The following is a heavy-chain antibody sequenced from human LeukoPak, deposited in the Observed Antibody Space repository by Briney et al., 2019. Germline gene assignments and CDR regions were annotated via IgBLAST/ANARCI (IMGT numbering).Heavy chain of an antibody. Sequence: GASVKVSCKASGCTFTSYGISWVRQAPGQGLEWMGWISAYNGNTNYAQKLQGRVTMTTDTSTSTAYMELRSLRSDDTAVYYCASSLYYYYYGMDVWGQGTTVTVSS. V-gene: IGHV1-18*01. J-gene: IGHJ6*02. CDR1: GCTFTSYG. CDR3: ASSLYYYYYGMDV. CDR2: ISAYNGNT.